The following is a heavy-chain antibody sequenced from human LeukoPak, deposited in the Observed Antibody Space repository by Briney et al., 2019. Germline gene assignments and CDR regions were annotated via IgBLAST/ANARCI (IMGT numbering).Heavy chain of an antibody. CDR1: GYTFTNYT. J-gene: IGHJ4*02. V-gene: IGHV1-18*01. CDR2: ISAYNGNT. Sequence: ASVNVSCKAPGYTFTNYTLNWVRQAPGQGLEWMGWISAYNGNTNYAQKLQGRVTMTTDTSTTTAYMELRSLRSGDTAVYYCARYIVAAGARDYWGQGTLVTVSS. CDR3: ARYIVAAGARDY. D-gene: IGHD6-13*01.